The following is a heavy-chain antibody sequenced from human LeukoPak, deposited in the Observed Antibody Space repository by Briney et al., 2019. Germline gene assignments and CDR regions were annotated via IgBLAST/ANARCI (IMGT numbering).Heavy chain of an antibody. CDR1: GFTFSSYA. Sequence: GGSLRLSCSASGFTFSSYAMHWVRQAPGKGLEYVSAISSNGGSTYCADSVKGRFTISRDNSKNTLYLQMSSLRAEDTAVYYCVKVGKYCSSTSCYVRHYHFDYWGQGTLVTVSS. V-gene: IGHV3-64D*06. D-gene: IGHD2-2*01. CDR2: ISSNGGST. CDR3: VKVGKYCSSTSCYVRHYHFDY. J-gene: IGHJ4*02.